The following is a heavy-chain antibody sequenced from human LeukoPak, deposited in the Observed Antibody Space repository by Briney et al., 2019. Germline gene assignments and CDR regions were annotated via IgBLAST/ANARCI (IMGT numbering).Heavy chain of an antibody. D-gene: IGHD7-27*01. V-gene: IGHV3-30*18. J-gene: IGHJ4*02. CDR2: VSYDGSNK. Sequence: GGSLRLSCAASGFTFSTYSMHWVRQAPGKGLEWVAVVSYDGSNKYYGDSVKGRFTISRDNSKNTLYLQMNSLRAEDTAVYYCAKDWGNWGYGYYFDHWGQGTLVTVSS. CDR1: GFTFSTYS. CDR3: AKDWGNWGYGYYFDH.